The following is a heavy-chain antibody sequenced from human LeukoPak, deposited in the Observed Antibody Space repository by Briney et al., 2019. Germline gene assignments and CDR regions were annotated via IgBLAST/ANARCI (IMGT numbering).Heavy chain of an antibody. V-gene: IGHV4-30-2*01. CDR3: ARAGTMVRGVTFQGRTPAPGIWFDP. CDR1: GGSISSGGYS. CDR2: IYHSGST. D-gene: IGHD3-10*01. Sequence: RASETLSLTCTVSGGSISSGGYSWSWIRQPPGKGLEWIGYIYHSGSTYYNPSLKSRVTISVDRSKNQFSLKLSSVTAADTVVYYCARAGTMVRGVTFQGRTPAPGIWFDPWGQGTLVTVSS. J-gene: IGHJ5*02.